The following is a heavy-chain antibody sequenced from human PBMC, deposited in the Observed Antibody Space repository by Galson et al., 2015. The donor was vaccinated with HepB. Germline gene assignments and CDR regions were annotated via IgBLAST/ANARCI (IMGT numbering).Heavy chain of an antibody. CDR1: GFSLTTYA. Sequence: SLRLSCAASGFSLTTYAMHWVRQTPGKGLEWVAVISYDGSHKEYADSVKGRFTISRDTSRRTVSLEMNSLRPDDTALYYCARGSPILLYFDLWGRGTLVTVSS. V-gene: IGHV3-30*04. CDR2: ISYDGSHK. CDR3: ARGSPILLYFDL. D-gene: IGHD3-9*01. J-gene: IGHJ2*01.